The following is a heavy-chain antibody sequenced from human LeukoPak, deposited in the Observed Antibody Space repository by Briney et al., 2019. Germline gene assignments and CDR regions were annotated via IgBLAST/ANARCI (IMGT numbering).Heavy chain of an antibody. V-gene: IGHV4-30-2*01. CDR2: IYHSGST. CDR3: ASSPVIAVAGFRGDYFDY. J-gene: IGHJ4*02. Sequence: SQTLSLTCAVSGGSISSGGYSWSWIRQPPGKGLEWIGYIYHSGSTYYNPSLKSRVTISVDRSKNQFSLKLSSVTAADTAVYYCASSPVIAVAGFRGDYFDYWGQGTLVTVSS. D-gene: IGHD6-19*01. CDR1: GGSISSGGYS.